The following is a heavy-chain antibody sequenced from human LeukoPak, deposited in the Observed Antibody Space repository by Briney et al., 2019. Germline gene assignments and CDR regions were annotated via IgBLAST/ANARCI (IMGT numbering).Heavy chain of an antibody. J-gene: IGHJ4*02. CDR2: IYYSGST. D-gene: IGHD1-26*01. V-gene: IGHV4-59*01. CDR1: GGSISGYY. CDR3: ARGREWEPKVFDY. Sequence: PSETLSLTCIFNGGSISGYYWRWIRQPPGKGLDWIGYIYYSGSTNYNPPLKSRVTISVDTSKNQSSLKLSSVTAADTAVYYCARGREWEPKVFDYWGQGTLVTVSS.